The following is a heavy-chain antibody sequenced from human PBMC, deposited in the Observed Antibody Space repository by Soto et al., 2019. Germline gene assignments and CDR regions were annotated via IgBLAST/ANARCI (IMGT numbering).Heavy chain of an antibody. D-gene: IGHD1-26*01. CDR2: IYYSGST. CDR3: AREKSPSGPVTATLDY. Sequence: PSETLSLTCTVSGGSIRSGGYYWTWIRQHPGKGLEWIGYIYYSGSTYYNPSLKSRVTISVDTSKNQFSLKLNSVTAADTAVYFCAREKSPSGPVTATLDYWGQGTLVTVSS. J-gene: IGHJ4*02. V-gene: IGHV4-31*03. CDR1: GGSIRSGGYY.